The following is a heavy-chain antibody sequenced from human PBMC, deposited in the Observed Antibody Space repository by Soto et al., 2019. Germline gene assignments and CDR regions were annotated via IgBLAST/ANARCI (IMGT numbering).Heavy chain of an antibody. CDR2: IFQSGSS. D-gene: IGHD1-20*01. CDR1: DDSISGANW. J-gene: IGHJ4*02. V-gene: IGHV4-4*02. CDR3: AREVRGIQAFDS. Sequence: QVQLQESGPGLVKPSGTLSLTCAVSDDSISGANWWNWVRQPPGKGLEWIGEIFQSGSSNYNPSLKSRVTMSVDKSKKFLSLKLDSVTAADTAVYYCAREVRGIQAFDSWGQGILVTVSS.